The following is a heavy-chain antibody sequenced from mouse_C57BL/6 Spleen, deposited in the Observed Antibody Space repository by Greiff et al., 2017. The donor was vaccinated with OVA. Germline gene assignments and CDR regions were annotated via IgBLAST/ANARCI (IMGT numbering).Heavy chain of an antibody. CDR1: GYTFTSYW. CDR3: ASKDDYDGAWFAY. V-gene: IGHV1-52*01. D-gene: IGHD2-4*01. Sequence: QVQLQQPGAELVRPGSSVKLSCKASGYTFTSYWMHWVKQRPIQGLEWIGNIDPSDSETHYNQKFKDKATLTVDKSSSTAYMQLSSLTSEDSAVYYCASKDDYDGAWFAYWGQGTLVTVSA. J-gene: IGHJ3*01. CDR2: IDPSDSET.